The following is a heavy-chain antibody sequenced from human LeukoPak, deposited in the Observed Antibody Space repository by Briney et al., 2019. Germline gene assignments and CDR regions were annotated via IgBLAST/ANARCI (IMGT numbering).Heavy chain of an antibody. CDR3: ARRYSGSPLRRYYFDY. CDR2: MNPNSGNT. Sequence: ASVKVPCKASGYTFTSYGISWVRQATGQGLEWMGWMNPNSGNTGYAQKFQGRVTITRNTSISTAYMELSSLRSEDTAVYYCARRYSGSPLRRYYFDYWGQGTLVTVSS. D-gene: IGHD1-26*01. CDR1: GYTFTSYG. V-gene: IGHV1-8*03. J-gene: IGHJ4*02.